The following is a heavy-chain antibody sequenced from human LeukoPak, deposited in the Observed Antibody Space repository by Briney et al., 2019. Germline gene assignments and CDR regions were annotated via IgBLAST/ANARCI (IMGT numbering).Heavy chain of an antibody. CDR1: GFTFSSYG. V-gene: IGHV3-30*02. Sequence: GGSLRLSCAASGFTFSSYGMHWVRQAPGKGLEWVAFIRYDGSNKYYADSVKGRFTISRDNSKNTLYLQMNSLRAEDTAVYYCARAHWLYYYDSSGPYFDYWGQGTLVTVSS. CDR2: IRYDGSNK. CDR3: ARAHWLYYYDSSGPYFDY. D-gene: IGHD3-22*01. J-gene: IGHJ4*02.